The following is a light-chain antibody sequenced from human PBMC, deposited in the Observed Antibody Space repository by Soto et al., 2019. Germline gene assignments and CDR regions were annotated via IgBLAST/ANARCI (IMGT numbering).Light chain of an antibody. Sequence: DIQMAQSPYSLSAAVGDIVTIACRASQNINTYLNRYQQKPGKAPKLLIFDAASLQSGVPSRFSGGGSRTNFTLTITSLQPEDFATYYCQQTSSAPFTFGPGTKVDI. J-gene: IGKJ3*01. CDR1: QNINTY. CDR3: QQTSSAPFT. V-gene: IGKV1-39*01. CDR2: DAA.